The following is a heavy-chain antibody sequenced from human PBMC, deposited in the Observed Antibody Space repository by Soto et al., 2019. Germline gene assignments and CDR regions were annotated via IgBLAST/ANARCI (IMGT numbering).Heavy chain of an antibody. V-gene: IGHV4-59*13. Sequence: SETLSLTCTVSGGSMSTYYWSWIRQSPGKGLEWIGYIYYNGNTNYNPSLKSRVTISVDTSKNQFSLKVTSVTAADTAVYFCARGRDWLIPYYFDYWGQGTLVTVSS. CDR1: GGSMSTYY. D-gene: IGHD3-9*01. CDR3: ARGRDWLIPYYFDY. CDR2: IYYNGNT. J-gene: IGHJ4*02.